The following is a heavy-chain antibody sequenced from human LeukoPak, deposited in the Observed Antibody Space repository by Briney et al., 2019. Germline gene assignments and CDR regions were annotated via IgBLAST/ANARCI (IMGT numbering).Heavy chain of an antibody. CDR1: GYTFTSYD. D-gene: IGHD3-10*01. CDR3: ARVRRGSSGSYFNWFDP. V-gene: IGHV1-8*01. Sequence: ASVKVSCKASGYTFTSYDINWERQATGQGLEWMGWMNPNSGNTGYAQKFQGRVTMTRNTSISTAYMELSSLRSEDTAVYYCARVRRGSSGSYFNWFDPWGQGTLVTVSS. CDR2: MNPNSGNT. J-gene: IGHJ5*02.